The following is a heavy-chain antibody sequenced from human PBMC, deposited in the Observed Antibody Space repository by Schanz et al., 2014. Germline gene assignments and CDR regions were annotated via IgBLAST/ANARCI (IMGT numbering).Heavy chain of an antibody. CDR2: VYYSGST. J-gene: IGHJ4*02. V-gene: IGHV4-59*08. CDR3: ARSSPSRQKIDY. CDR1: GGSMSNYY. Sequence: QVQLQESGPGLVKPSETLSLTCTVSGGSMSNYYWNWIRQPPGKGLEWIGYVYYSGSTDYNPSLKGRVPISLDTSTTRFSWKLRSVTAADTAVYYCARSSPSRQKIDYWGQGALVTVSS.